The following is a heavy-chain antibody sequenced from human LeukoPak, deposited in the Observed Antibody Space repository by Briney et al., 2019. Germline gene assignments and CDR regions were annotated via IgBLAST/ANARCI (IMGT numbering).Heavy chain of an antibody. CDR2: ISAYNGNT. CDR1: GYTFTSYG. CDR3: ARDMGYYYGSGSSSTHFDY. J-gene: IGHJ4*02. D-gene: IGHD3-10*01. Sequence: GASVKVSCKASGYTFTSYGISWVRQAPGQGLEWMGWISAYNGNTSYAQKLQGRVTMTTDTSTSTAYMELRSLRSDDTAVYYCARDMGYYYGSGSSSTHFDYWGQGTLVTVSS. V-gene: IGHV1-18*01.